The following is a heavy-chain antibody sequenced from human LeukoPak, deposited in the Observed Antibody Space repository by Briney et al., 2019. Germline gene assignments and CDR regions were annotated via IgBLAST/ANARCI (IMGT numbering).Heavy chain of an antibody. CDR1: GGSFSSSSYY. D-gene: IGHD3-9*01. J-gene: IGHJ4*02. CDR3: ARVQESQIDYYFDY. CDR2: IYYSGST. V-gene: IGHV4-39*07. Sequence: SETLSLTCTVSGGSFSSSSYYWAWIRQPPGKGLEWIGSIYYSGSTYYNPSLQSRVTISVDTSKNQFSLRLSSVTAADTAVYYCARVQESQIDYYFDYWGQGTLVTVSS.